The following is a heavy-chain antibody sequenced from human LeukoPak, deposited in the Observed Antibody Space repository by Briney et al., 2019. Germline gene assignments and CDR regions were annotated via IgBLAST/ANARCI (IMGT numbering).Heavy chain of an antibody. J-gene: IGHJ4*02. Sequence: GGSLRLSCAASGFTFSTYWMTWVRQAPGKGLEWVANIQQDSSNKYYIDSVKGRFTISRDNAKNSLYLQMTSLRVEDTAVYYCARGGMAHQSFDFCGQGTLVTVSS. D-gene: IGHD1-20*01. CDR3: ARGGMAHQSFDF. V-gene: IGHV3-7*01. CDR2: IQQDSSNK. CDR1: GFTFSTYW.